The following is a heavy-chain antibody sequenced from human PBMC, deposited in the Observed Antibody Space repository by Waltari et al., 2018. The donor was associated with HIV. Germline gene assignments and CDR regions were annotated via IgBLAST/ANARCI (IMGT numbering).Heavy chain of an antibody. J-gene: IGHJ6*02. Sequence: QVQLQESGPGLVKPLQPLSLTCTVSGCSIRSGSYYWNWIRQPAGQGLEWIGRIYPSGSTNYNPSLKSRVTISVDTSKNQFSLKLSSVTAADTAVYYCARVFCSGGSCYGDGRYGMDVWGQGTTVTVSS. CDR2: IYPSGST. CDR3: ARVFCSGGSCYGDGRYGMDV. CDR1: GCSIRSGSYY. D-gene: IGHD2-15*01. V-gene: IGHV4-61*02.